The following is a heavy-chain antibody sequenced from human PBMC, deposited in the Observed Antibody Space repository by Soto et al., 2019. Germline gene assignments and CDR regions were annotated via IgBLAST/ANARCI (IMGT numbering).Heavy chain of an antibody. CDR2: IYPGDSDT. CDR3: ARPPYYDILTGSLDHRYYGMDV. Sequence: PGESLKISCKGSGYSFTSYWIGWVRQMPGKGLKWMGIIYPGDSDTRYSPSFQGQVTISADKSISTAYLQWSSLKASDTAMYYCARPPYYDILTGSLDHRYYGMDVWGQGTTVTVSS. V-gene: IGHV5-51*01. D-gene: IGHD3-9*01. J-gene: IGHJ6*02. CDR1: GYSFTSYW.